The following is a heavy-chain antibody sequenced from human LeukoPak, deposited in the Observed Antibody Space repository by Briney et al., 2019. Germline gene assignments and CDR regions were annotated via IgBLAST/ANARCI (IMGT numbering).Heavy chain of an antibody. V-gene: IGHV4-4*07. CDR1: VDSISSYY. Sequence: PSGTLSLTCTVSVDSISSYYWNWIRQPAGKGLEWIGRIYISGSAYYNPSLKSRVTMSVDTSKNQFALRLNSVTAADTAVYSCARGRYMHVWGKGTTVTVSS. CDR2: IYISGSA. CDR3: ARGRYMHV. J-gene: IGHJ6*03.